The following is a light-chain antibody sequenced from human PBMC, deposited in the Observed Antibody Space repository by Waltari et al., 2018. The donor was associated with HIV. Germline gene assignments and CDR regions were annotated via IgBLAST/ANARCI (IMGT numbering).Light chain of an antibody. V-gene: IGKV4-1*01. CDR3: QQYYTIEST. CDR1: RTLYFNSNNQNY. CDR2: WAS. J-gene: IGKJ4*01. Sequence: IVMTQSPDSLPVSLGERATINCRSSRTLYFNSNNQNYLAWYQQKPGQSPKVLIYWASTRASGVPGRFSGSGSGTDFNLTISSLQADDVAVYYCQQYYTIESTFGGGTKVEIK.